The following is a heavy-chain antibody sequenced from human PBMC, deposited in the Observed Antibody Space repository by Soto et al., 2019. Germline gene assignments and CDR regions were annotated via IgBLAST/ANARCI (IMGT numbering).Heavy chain of an antibody. D-gene: IGHD3-10*01. Sequence: QLQLQESGPRLLKPSEALSLICTVSGGPISSGSHYWGWIRQSPGKGLEWIGSIYYSGSTHYNQSLKCRVTISVDTSKNQFSLKLSSVTAADAAVYYCAGHPHLGGMVYWYFDLWGRGTLVNVAS. CDR1: GGPISSGSHY. V-gene: IGHV4-39*01. CDR2: IYYSGST. CDR3: AGHPHLGGMVYWYFDL. J-gene: IGHJ2*01.